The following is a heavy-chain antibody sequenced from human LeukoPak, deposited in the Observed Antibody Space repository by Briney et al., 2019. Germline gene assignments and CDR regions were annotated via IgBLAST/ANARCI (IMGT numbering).Heavy chain of an antibody. CDR2: ISWNSGSI. CDR1: GFTFDDYA. D-gene: IGHD3-22*01. CDR3: AKDDSSGYYAPHAFDY. J-gene: IGHJ4*02. V-gene: IGHV3-9*01. Sequence: GGSLRLSCAASGFTFDDYAMHWVRQAPGKGLEWVSGISWNSGSIGYADSVKGRFTISRDNSKNTLYLQMNSLRAEDTAVYYCAKDDSSGYYAPHAFDYWGQGTLVTVSS.